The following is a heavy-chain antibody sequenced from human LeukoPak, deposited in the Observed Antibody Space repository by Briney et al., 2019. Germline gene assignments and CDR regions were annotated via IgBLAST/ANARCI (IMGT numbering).Heavy chain of an antibody. D-gene: IGHD3-22*01. CDR2: FDPEDGET. CDR3: ATVNYYDSSGSKTFDY. CDR1: GYTLTELS. J-gene: IGHJ4*02. V-gene: IGHV1-24*01. Sequence: ASVKVSCKVSGYTLTELSMHWVRKAPGKGLEWMGGFDPEDGETIYAQKFQGRVTMTEDTSTDTAYMELSSLRSEDTAVYYCATVNYYDSSGSKTFDYWGQGTLVTVSS.